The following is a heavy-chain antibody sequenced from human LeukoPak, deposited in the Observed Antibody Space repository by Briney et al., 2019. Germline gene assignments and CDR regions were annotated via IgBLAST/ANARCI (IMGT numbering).Heavy chain of an antibody. D-gene: IGHD6-6*01. CDR1: GYTFTSYY. J-gene: IGHJ3*02. CDR3: ARDEQFAYDAFDI. Sequence: ASVKVSCKASGYTFTSYYMHWVRQAPGQGLEWMGIINPSGGSTSYAQKSQGRVTMTRDTFTSTVYMELSSLRSEDTAVYYCARDEQFAYDAFDIWGQGTMVTVSS. V-gene: IGHV1-46*01. CDR2: INPSGGST.